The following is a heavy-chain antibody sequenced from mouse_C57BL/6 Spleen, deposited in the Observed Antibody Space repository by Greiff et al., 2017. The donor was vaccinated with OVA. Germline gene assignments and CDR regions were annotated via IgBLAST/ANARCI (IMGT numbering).Heavy chain of an antibody. J-gene: IGHJ4*01. CDR3: TRAEDYDYDDYAMEY. D-gene: IGHD2-4*01. CDR2: ISSGGDYI. CDR1: GFTFSSFA. V-gene: IGHV5-9-1*02. Sequence: EVQGVESGEGLVKPGGSLKLSCAASGFTFSSFAMSWVRQTPEKRLEWVAYISSGGDYIYYADTVKGRFTISRDNARNTLYLQMSSLKSEDTAMYYCTRAEDYDYDDYAMEYWGQGTSVTVSS.